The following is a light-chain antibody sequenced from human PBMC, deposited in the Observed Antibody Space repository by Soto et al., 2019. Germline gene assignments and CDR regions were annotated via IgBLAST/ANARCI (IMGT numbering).Light chain of an antibody. CDR2: LGS. Sequence: VLTQTKLSLPGTPGEPASISCRSNQSLLHRNGYNYLDWYLQKPGQSPQLLIYLGSNRGSGVPDRFSGSGSGTDFTLTISRVEAEDASLYFCTQPLHPLITSAQRTRPEIK. V-gene: IGKV2-28*01. CDR1: QSLLHRNGYNY. J-gene: IGKJ5*01. CDR3: TQPLHPLIT.